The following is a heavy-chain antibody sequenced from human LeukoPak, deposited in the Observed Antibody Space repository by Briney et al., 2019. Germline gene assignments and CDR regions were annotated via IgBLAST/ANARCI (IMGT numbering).Heavy chain of an antibody. J-gene: IGHJ4*02. V-gene: IGHV1-2*02. Sequence: GASVKVSCKASGYTFTTYDVNWVRQAPGQGLEWMGWINPNSGGTNYAQKFQGRVTMTRDTSISTAYMELSRLKSDDTAVYYCARWPTRAYGSGSYWGQGTLVTVSS. CDR2: INPNSGGT. CDR1: GYTFTTYD. D-gene: IGHD3-10*01. CDR3: ARWPTRAYGSGSY.